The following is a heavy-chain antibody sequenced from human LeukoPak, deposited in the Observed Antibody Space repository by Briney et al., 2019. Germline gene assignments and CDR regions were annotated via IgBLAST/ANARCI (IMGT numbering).Heavy chain of an antibody. CDR3: AAGVGYTYGLSLGATALISDI. J-gene: IGHJ3*02. V-gene: IGHV1-58*02. CDR1: GFTFSGCA. D-gene: IGHD5-18*01. Sequence: GASVKVSCKASGFTFSGCAMQWLRQARGPRLEWIGWIVVGTGKKDYAQRFQERVTITTDMTTSTAYMELSSLRSEDTAVYYCAAGVGYTYGLSLGATALISDIWGQGTKVTVSA. CDR2: IVVGTGKK.